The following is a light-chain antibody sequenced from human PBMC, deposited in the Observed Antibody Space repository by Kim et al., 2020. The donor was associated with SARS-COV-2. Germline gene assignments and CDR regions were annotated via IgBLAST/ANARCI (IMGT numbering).Light chain of an antibody. Sequence: SPGERATLSCRASQSVSSSYLAWYQQKPGQAPRLLIYGASSSATGIPDRFSGSGSGTDFTLTISRLGPEDFAVYYCQQYGSSPRTFGQGTKVDIK. V-gene: IGKV3-20*01. CDR3: QQYGSSPRT. CDR2: GAS. CDR1: QSVSSSY. J-gene: IGKJ1*01.